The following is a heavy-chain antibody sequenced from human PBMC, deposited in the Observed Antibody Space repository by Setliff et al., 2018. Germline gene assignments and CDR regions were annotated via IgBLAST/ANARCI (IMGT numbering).Heavy chain of an antibody. Sequence: ASVKVSCKTSGYTFSDYGIAWVRQAPGQGLAWMGWINVSGGSASYAEKFQGRVTMTRDTSTSTIYMELASLIYDDTAVYYCARAGDAATNRKGVFEFWGQGTLVTVSS. J-gene: IGHJ4*02. CDR1: GYTFSDYG. V-gene: IGHV1-46*01. CDR2: INVSGGSA. D-gene: IGHD1-26*01. CDR3: ARAGDAATNRKGVFEF.